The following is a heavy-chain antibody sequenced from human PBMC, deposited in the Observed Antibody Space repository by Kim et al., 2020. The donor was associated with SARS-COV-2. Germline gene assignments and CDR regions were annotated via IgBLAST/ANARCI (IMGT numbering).Heavy chain of an antibody. J-gene: IGHJ3*02. Sequence: YYADSVKGRFTISRDNSKNTLYLQMNSLRAEDTAVYYCAKPRTVTKAFDIWGQGTMVTVSS. CDR3: AKPRTVTKAFDI. V-gene: IGHV3-23*01. D-gene: IGHD4-17*01.